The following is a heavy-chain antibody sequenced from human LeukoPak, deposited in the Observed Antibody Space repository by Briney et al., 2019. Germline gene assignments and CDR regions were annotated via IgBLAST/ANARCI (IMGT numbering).Heavy chain of an antibody. CDR3: ARRAGAYSHPYDY. Sequence: GGSLRLSCTVSGFTVSSNSMSWVRQAPGKGLEWVSFIYNSSRIHYSDSVKGRFTISRDDSKNTLYLQMNSLRAEDTAVYYCARRAGAYSHPYDYWGQGTLVTVSS. CDR2: IYNSSRI. V-gene: IGHV3-53*01. J-gene: IGHJ4*02. CDR1: GFTVSSNS. D-gene: IGHD4/OR15-4a*01.